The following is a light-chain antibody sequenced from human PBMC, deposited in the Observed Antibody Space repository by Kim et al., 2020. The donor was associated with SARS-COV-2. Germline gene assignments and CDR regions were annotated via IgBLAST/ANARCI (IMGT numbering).Light chain of an antibody. Sequence: DIQMTQSPSSLSASVGDRVTITCRASQTIKNHLNWYQQKPGKAPKLLMYAASTLFGGAPSRFSGSGSGTDFTLTISSLQPEDFATYYCQQSYSTPRTFGQGTKVEIK. J-gene: IGKJ1*01. V-gene: IGKV1-39*01. CDR3: QQSYSTPRT. CDR2: AAS. CDR1: QTIKNH.